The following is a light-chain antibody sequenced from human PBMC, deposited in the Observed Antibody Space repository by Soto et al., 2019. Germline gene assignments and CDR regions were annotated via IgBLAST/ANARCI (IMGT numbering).Light chain of an antibody. Sequence: VMTQSPDTLSVSPGERATLSCTASQSIATNVAWYQQRPGQPPTLLVYGASTRATGIPARFSGSGSGTEFTLTISGLLSEDFAVYYCQQYNKWPTFGQGTRV. CDR1: QSIATN. J-gene: IGKJ1*01. CDR2: GAS. V-gene: IGKV3-15*01. CDR3: QQYNKWPT.